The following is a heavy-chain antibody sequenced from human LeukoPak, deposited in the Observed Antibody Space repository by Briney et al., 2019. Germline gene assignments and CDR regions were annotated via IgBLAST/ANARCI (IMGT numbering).Heavy chain of an antibody. CDR1: GYTFTSYY. V-gene: IGHV1-46*01. Sequence: ASVKVSCKASGYTFTSYYMHWVRQAPGQGLEWMGIINPSGGSTSYAQKFQGRVTMTRDTSTSTVYMELSSLRSEDTAVYYCARDNVTGGWYDAFGIWGQGTMVTVSS. J-gene: IGHJ3*02. D-gene: IGHD6-19*01. CDR3: ARDNVTGGWYDAFGI. CDR2: INPSGGST.